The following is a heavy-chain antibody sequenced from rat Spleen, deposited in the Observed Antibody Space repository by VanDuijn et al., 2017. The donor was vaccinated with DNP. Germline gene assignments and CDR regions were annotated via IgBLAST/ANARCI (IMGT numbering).Heavy chain of an antibody. CDR2: IGSPAYAP. V-gene: IGHV5-22*01. CDR1: GFTFSAYY. CDR3: ARHGYSSARDWFAY. D-gene: IGHD1-1*01. J-gene: IGHJ3*01. Sequence: EVQLVESGGGLVQPGRSLKLSCAASGFTFSAYYMAWVRQAPAKGLEWVAYIGSPAYAPYYADSVTGRFTISRDNAKSTLYLQMNTLRSEDMATYYCARHGYSSARDWFAYWGQGTLVTVSS.